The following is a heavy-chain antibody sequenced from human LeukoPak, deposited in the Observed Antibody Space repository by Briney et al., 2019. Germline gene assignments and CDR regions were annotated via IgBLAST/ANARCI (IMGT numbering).Heavy chain of an antibody. CDR1: GYTFTSYY. J-gene: IGHJ6*02. D-gene: IGHD6-19*01. CDR3: ARSRSSGWVTAYYYYYGMDV. CDR2: INPSGGST. Sequence: ASVKVSCKASGYTFTSYYMHWVRQAPGQGLEWMGIINPSGGSTNYAQKFQGRVTITADESTSTAYMELSSLRSEDTAVYYCARSRSSGWVTAYYYYYGMDVWGQGTTVTVSS. V-gene: IGHV1-46*01.